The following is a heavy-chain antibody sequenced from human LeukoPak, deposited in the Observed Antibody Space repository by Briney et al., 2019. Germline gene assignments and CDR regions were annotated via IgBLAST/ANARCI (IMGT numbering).Heavy chain of an antibody. D-gene: IGHD2-2*01. Sequence: SETLSLTCTVSGGSISSYYWSWIRQPPGKGLEWIGYIYTSGSTNYNPSLKSRVTISVDTSKNQFSLKLSSVTAADTAVYYCARRTRAGYCSSTSCYDYYYMDVWGKGTTVTVSS. V-gene: IGHV4-4*09. CDR1: GGSISSYY. CDR2: IYTSGST. CDR3: ARRTRAGYCSSTSCYDYYYMDV. J-gene: IGHJ6*03.